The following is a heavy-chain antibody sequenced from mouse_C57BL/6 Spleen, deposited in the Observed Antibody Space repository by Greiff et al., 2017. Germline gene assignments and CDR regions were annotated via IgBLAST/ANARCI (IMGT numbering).Heavy chain of an antibody. CDR3: ARKPTYYYGSSWYFDV. CDR2: IDPANGNT. D-gene: IGHD1-1*01. CDR1: GFNIKNTY. Sequence: EVQLVESVAELVRPGASVKLSCTASGFNIKNTYMHWVKQRPEQGLEWIGRIDPANGNTKYAPKFQGKATITADTSSNTAYLQLSSLTSEDTAIYYCARKPTYYYGSSWYFDVWGTGTTVTVSS. V-gene: IGHV14-3*01. J-gene: IGHJ1*03.